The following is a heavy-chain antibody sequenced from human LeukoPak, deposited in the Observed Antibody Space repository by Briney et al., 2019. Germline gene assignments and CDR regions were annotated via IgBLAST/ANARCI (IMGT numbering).Heavy chain of an antibody. V-gene: IGHV1-18*01. CDR1: GYTFTSYG. D-gene: IGHD3-10*01. J-gene: IGHJ3*02. Sequence: ASVKASCKASGYTFTSYGISWVRQAPGQGLEWMGWISANNGNTNYAQKLHGRVTMTTDTSTSTAYMELRSLRSDDTAVYYCARDPPFLGPQLLWFGAPDAFDIWGQGTMVTVSS. CDR2: ISANNGNT. CDR3: ARDPPFLGPQLLWFGAPDAFDI.